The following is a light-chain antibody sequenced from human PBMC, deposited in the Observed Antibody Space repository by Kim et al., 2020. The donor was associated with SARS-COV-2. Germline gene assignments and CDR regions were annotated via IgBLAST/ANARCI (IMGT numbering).Light chain of an antibody. CDR2: TTS. CDR3: QQYGNLPLT. CDR1: QSIRSNY. J-gene: IGKJ4*01. Sequence: SPGERATLSCRASQSIRSNYLTWYQQRPGQPPRLLFYTTSGRVSGTPDWFSGSGSGTDFTLTISGLEPEVLAVYYCQQYGNLPLTVGGGTKVDIK. V-gene: IGKV3-20*01.